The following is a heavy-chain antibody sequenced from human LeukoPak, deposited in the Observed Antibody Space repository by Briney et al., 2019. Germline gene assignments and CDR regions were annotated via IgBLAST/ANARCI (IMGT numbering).Heavy chain of an antibody. J-gene: IGHJ4*02. CDR1: EFTISNYD. V-gene: IGHV3-30*03. CDR2: ISYDGSNK. D-gene: IGHD1-26*01. CDR3: TRDMGGTYFDY. Sequence: GGSLRLSCAASEFTISNYDMHWFRQASGKGLEWVALISYDGSNKYYADSVKGRFTISRDNSKNTLYLQMNSLRAEDTAVYYCTRDMGGTYFDYWGQGTLVTVSS.